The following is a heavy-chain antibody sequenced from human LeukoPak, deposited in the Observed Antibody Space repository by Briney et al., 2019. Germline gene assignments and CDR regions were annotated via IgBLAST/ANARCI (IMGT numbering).Heavy chain of an antibody. J-gene: IGHJ6*03. CDR2: ISSSSTI. CDR3: ARETIFGVVIIPMGYYYMDV. V-gene: IGHV3-48*01. Sequence: PGGSLRLSCAASGFTFSSYSMNWVRQAPGKGLEWVSYISSSSTIYYADSVKGRFTISRDNAKNSLYLQMNSLRAEDTAVYYCARETIFGVVIIPMGYYYMDVWGKGTTVTVSS. D-gene: IGHD3-3*01. CDR1: GFTFSSYS.